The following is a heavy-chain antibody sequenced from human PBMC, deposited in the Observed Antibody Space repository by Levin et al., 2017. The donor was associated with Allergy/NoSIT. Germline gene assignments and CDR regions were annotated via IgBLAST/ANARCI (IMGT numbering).Heavy chain of an antibody. D-gene: IGHD4-17*01. V-gene: IGHV1-3*01. CDR3: ARKGTVNTNWFDP. Sequence: GESLKISCKASGYTFTSYAMHWVRQAPGQRLEWMGWINAGNGNTKYSQKFQGRVTITRDTSASTAYMELSSLRSEDTAVYYCARKGTVNTNWFDPWGQGTLVTVSS. CDR1: GYTFTSYA. CDR2: INAGNGNT. J-gene: IGHJ5*02.